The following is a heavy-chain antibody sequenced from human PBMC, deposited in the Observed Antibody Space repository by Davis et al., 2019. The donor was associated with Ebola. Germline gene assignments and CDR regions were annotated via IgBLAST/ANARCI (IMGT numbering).Heavy chain of an antibody. CDR1: GFTFSNAW. CDR2: IKSKTDGGTT. Sequence: GESLKISCAASGFTFSNAWMSWVRQAPGKVLEWVGRIKSKTDGGTTDYAAPVKGRFTISRDDSRDTLYLQMNSLKTEDTAVYYCTSDTTVSGDYWGQGTLITVSS. V-gene: IGHV3-15*01. D-gene: IGHD4-17*01. J-gene: IGHJ4*02. CDR3: TSDTTVSGDY.